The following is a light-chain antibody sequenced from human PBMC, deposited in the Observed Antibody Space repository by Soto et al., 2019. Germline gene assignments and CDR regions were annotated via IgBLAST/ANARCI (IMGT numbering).Light chain of an antibody. CDR1: QRVSGSS. V-gene: IGKV3-20*01. CDR2: GAS. Sequence: EIVLTQSPGTLSLSPGERATLSCRASQRVSGSSLAWYQQKPGQAPSLLIYGASSRATGIPDRFSGSGSGTEFTLTISRLEPEDFAVYYCQQYGSSIPITFGQGTRLEIK. J-gene: IGKJ5*01. CDR3: QQYGSSIPIT.